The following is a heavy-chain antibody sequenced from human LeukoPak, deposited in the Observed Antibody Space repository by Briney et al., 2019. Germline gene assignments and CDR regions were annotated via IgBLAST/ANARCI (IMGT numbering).Heavy chain of an antibody. CDR1: GYTFTGYY. J-gene: IGHJ5*02. Sequence: ASVKVSCKASGYTFTGYYMHWVRQAPGQGLEWMGWINTNTGNPTYAQGFTGRFVFSLDTSVSTAYLQISSLKAEDTAVYYCAREGYCTNGVCFGWFDPWGQGTLVTVSS. V-gene: IGHV7-4-1*02. CDR2: INTNTGNP. D-gene: IGHD2-8*01. CDR3: AREGYCTNGVCFGWFDP.